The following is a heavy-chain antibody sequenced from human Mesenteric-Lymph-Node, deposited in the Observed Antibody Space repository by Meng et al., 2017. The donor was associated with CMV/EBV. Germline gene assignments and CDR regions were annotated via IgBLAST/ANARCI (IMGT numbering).Heavy chain of an antibody. D-gene: IGHD1-26*01. CDR3: ARCPSSDMVGATCYGMDV. CDR2: ITDIGST. J-gene: IGHJ6*02. Sequence: SETLSLTCAVYGGSFSGYYWIWIRQPPGKGLEWIGEITDIGSTNYNPSLKSRVAISVDTSKSQFSLKLSSVTAADTAVYYCARCPSSDMVGATCYGMDVWGQGTTVTVSS. CDR1: GGSFSGYY. V-gene: IGHV4-34*01.